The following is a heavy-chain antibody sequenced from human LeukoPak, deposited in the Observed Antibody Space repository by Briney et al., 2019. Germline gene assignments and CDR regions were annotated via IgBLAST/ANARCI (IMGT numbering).Heavy chain of an antibody. J-gene: IGHJ3*02. CDR2: ISSSSSYI. CDR1: GFTFRDDY. D-gene: IGHD2-15*01. V-gene: IGHV3-11*06. Sequence: LGLSCVPPGFTFRDDYMSWRSRSPRKGLEWVSYISSSSSYIYYADSVKGRFTISRDNAKNSLYLQMNSLRAEDPAVYYCARGTRRYCSGGSCYGAFDIWGQGTMVTVSS. CDR3: ARGTRRYCSGGSCYGAFDI.